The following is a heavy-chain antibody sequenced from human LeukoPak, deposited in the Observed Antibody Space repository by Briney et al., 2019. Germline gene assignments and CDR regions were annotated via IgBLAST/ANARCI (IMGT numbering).Heavy chain of an antibody. Sequence: GGSLRLSCAASGFTFSSYSMNWVRQAPGKGLEWVSYISSSSSTIYYADSVKGRFTISRDNAKNSLYLQMNSLRAEDTAVYYCARVGTTVTPRYYYYYYGMDVWGQGTTVTVSS. CDR1: GFTFSSYS. J-gene: IGHJ6*02. V-gene: IGHV3-48*04. CDR3: ARVGTTVTPRYYYYYYGMDV. D-gene: IGHD4-11*01. CDR2: ISSSSSTI.